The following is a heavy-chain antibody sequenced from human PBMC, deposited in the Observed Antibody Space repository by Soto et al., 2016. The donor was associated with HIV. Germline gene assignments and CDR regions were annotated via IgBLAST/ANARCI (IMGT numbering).Heavy chain of an antibody. D-gene: IGHD3-10*01. CDR3: ARGGDDYGAGYYFDY. CDR1: GFTFSNYA. J-gene: IGHJ4*02. CDR2: ISYDGSKK. Sequence: VQLAESGGDVVQPGRSLRLSCAASGFTFSNYAMHWVRQAPDKGLEWVAAISYDGSKKYYADSLKGRFTISRDNSNNIVYLQMNSLRTEDTTMYYCARGGDDYGAGYYFDYVGPGNPGHRLL. V-gene: IGHV3-30*04.